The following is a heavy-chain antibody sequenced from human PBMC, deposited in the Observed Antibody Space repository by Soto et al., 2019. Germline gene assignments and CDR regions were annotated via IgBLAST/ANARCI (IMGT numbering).Heavy chain of an antibody. CDR1: GIEFSNYA. CDR3: AKDGNWLDVYFDV. D-gene: IGHD6-19*01. V-gene: IGHV3-23*01. J-gene: IGHJ4*02. Sequence: GGSLRLSCVASGIEFSNYAMSWVRQAPGKGLGWVSISSASGRSRYHADSVKGRFTISRDNSKNTLYLHMTNLRAEDTAVYYCAKDGNWLDVYFDVWGQGTPVTVSS. CDR2: SSASGRSR.